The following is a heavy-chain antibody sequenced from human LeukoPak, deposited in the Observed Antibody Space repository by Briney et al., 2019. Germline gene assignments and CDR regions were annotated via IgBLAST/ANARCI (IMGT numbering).Heavy chain of an antibody. J-gene: IGHJ4*02. CDR2: ISYDGSNK. V-gene: IGHV3-30*04. D-gene: IGHD3-22*01. Sequence: GRSLRLSCAASGFTFSSYAMHWVRQAPGKGLEWVAVISYDGSNKYYADSVKGRFTISRDNSKNTLYLQMNSLRAEDTAVYYCAKKLGYYDSSGYRAAFDYWGQGTLVTVSS. CDR1: GFTFSSYA. CDR3: AKKLGYYDSSGYRAAFDY.